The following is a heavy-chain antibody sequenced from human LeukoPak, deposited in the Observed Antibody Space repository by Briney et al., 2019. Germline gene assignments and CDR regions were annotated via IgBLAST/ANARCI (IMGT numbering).Heavy chain of an antibody. D-gene: IGHD3-10*01. CDR3: ARDSTSGGFDF. V-gene: IGHV3-11*04. J-gene: IGHJ4*02. Sequence: GGSLRLSCAASGFTFSDYYMSWIRQPPGKGLEWVSHISSSGRNTYYADCSKGRFTISRDNAKNSLYLQMNSLRAEDTAVYYCARDSTSGGFDFWGQGTMVTVSS. CDR2: ISSSGRNT. CDR1: GFTFSDYY.